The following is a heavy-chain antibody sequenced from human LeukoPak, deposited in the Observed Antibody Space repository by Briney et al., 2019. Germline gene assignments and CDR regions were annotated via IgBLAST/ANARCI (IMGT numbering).Heavy chain of an antibody. CDR3: ARDRAGVFFFDY. V-gene: IGHV4-4*07. Sequence: SETLSLTCTVSGGPISSYYWSWIRQPAGKGLEWIGRIYSSGSTNYNPSLKTRVTMSVDTPKNRFSLKLSSVTATDTAVYYCARDRAGVFFFDYWGQGTLVTVSS. J-gene: IGHJ4*02. CDR2: IYSSGST. CDR1: GGPISSYY. D-gene: IGHD3-10*01.